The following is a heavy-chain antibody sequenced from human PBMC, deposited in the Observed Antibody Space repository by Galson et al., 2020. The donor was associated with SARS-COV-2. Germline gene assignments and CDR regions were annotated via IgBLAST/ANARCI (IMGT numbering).Heavy chain of an antibody. CDR2: TSISDTTR. CDR3: ARDLCTSTTCYNGFDY. CDR1: GFSPSNYE. D-gene: IGHD2-2*02. V-gene: IGHV3-48*03. Sequence: TGGSLRLSCAASGFSPSNYEMSWVRQAPGKGLEWVSYTSISDTTRYYADSVEGRFTISRDNAKNSLYLQMNSLRAEDTAIYYCARDLCTSTTCYNGFDYWGQGTLVTVSS. J-gene: IGHJ4*02.